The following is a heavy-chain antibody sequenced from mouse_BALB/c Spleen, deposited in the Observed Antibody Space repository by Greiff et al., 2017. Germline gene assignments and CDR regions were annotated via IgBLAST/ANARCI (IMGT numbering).Heavy chain of an antibody. Sequence: EVKLMESGGGLVQPKGSLKLSCAASGFTFNTYAMNWVRQAPGKGLEWVARIRSKSNNYATYYADSVKDRFTISRDDSQSMLYLQMNNLKTEDTAMYYCVTTVVAWFAYWGQGTLVTVSA. J-gene: IGHJ3*01. CDR2: IRSKSNNYAT. V-gene: IGHV10-1*02. CDR1: GFTFNTYA. D-gene: IGHD1-1*01. CDR3: VTTVVAWFAY.